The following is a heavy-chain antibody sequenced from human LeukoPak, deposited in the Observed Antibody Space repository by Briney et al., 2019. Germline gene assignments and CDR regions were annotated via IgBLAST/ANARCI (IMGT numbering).Heavy chain of an antibody. V-gene: IGHV3-23*01. Sequence: PGGSLRLSCAASGFTFSSYAMSWVRQAPGKGLEWVSAISGSGGSTYYADSVKGRFTISRDNSKNTLYLQMNSLRAEDTAVYYCAKDRPYYYDSSGYYHFDYWGREPWSPSPQ. D-gene: IGHD3-22*01. CDR3: AKDRPYYYDSSGYYHFDY. CDR1: GFTFSSYA. J-gene: IGHJ4*02. CDR2: ISGSGGST.